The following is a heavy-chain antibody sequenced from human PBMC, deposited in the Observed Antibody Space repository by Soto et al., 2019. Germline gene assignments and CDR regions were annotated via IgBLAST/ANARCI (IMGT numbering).Heavy chain of an antibody. CDR1: GGTFSSYA. Sequence: QVQLVQSGAEVKKPGSSVKVSCKASGGTFSSYAISWVRQAPGQGLEWMGGIIPIFGTANYAQKVQGRVTITADKSTSTAYMELSSLRSEDTAVYYCAIGTAMLTGPRDYYYGMDVWGQGTTVTVSS. CDR3: AIGTAMLTGPRDYYYGMDV. V-gene: IGHV1-69*06. D-gene: IGHD5-18*01. J-gene: IGHJ6*02. CDR2: IIPIFGTA.